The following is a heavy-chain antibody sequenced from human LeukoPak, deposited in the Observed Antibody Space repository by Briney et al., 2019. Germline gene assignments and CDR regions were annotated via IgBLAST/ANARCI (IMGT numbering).Heavy chain of an antibody. D-gene: IGHD2-2*02. J-gene: IGHJ6*02. CDR1: GGSFSGYY. V-gene: IGHV4-34*01. Sequence: KPSETLSLTCAVYGGSFSGYYWSWIRQPPGKGLEWIGEINHSGSTNYNPSPKSRVTISVDTSKNQFSLKLSSVTAADTAVYYCARGRIVVVPAAIRGSYYYYGMDVWGQGTTVTVSS. CDR3: ARGRIVVVPAAIRGSYYYYGMDV. CDR2: INHSGST.